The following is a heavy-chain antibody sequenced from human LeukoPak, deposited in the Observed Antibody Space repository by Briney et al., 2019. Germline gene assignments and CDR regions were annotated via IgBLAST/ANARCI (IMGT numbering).Heavy chain of an antibody. CDR1: GGTFSSYA. V-gene: IGHV1-69*01. Sequence: SVKVSCKPSGGTFSSYAISWVRQAPGQGLEWMGGIILIFGTAIYEQKFQGRITITADEFTSTAYKELSSLKSKDTAVEDCAVQGIVGPARYFDYWGQGTLVTVSS. CDR3: AVQGIVGPARYFDY. CDR2: IILIFGTA. D-gene: IGHD1-26*01. J-gene: IGHJ4*02.